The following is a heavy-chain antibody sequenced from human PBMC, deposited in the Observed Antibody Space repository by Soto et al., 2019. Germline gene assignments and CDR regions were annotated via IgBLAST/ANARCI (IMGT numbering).Heavy chain of an antibody. CDR1: GFTFSSYG. CDR3: AKDRRVVVPAAIDD. Sequence: GESLKISCAASGFTFSSYGLHWVRQAPGKGLEWVAVISYDGSHKYYADSVKGRFPISRDNSKNTLYLQMNSLRAEDTAVYNCAKDRRVVVPAAIDDWGQGTLVTVSS. CDR2: ISYDGSHK. V-gene: IGHV3-30*18. D-gene: IGHD2-2*01. J-gene: IGHJ4*02.